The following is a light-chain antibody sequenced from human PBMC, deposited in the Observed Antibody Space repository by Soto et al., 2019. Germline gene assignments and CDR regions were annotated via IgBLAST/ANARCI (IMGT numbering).Light chain of an antibody. CDR3: QQYDNLPYT. CDR2: DAS. J-gene: IGKJ2*01. V-gene: IGKV1-33*01. Sequence: DIQMTQSPSSLSASVGDRVTSTCQASQDISNYLNWYQQKPGKAPKLLIYDASNLETGVPSRFSGSGSGTDFTSTISILQPEDIATYYCQQYDNLPYTFGQGTKLEIE. CDR1: QDISNY.